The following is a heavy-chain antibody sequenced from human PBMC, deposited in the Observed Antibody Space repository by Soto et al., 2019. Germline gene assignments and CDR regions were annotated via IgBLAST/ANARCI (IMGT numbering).Heavy chain of an antibody. CDR1: GYTFTGQY. J-gene: IGHJ4*02. Sequence: ASVTDSCKASGYTFTGQYIHWVRQAPEQGPEWVGEIGAERGGTRFAQKLQGRVTKTKDTSINSVFMEIKNLSPDNTAVYYGGGERSGQRTVVYWGQGTLVTVSS. CDR2: IGAERGGT. CDR3: GGERSGQRTVVY. V-gene: IGHV1-2*02. D-gene: IGHD1-26*01.